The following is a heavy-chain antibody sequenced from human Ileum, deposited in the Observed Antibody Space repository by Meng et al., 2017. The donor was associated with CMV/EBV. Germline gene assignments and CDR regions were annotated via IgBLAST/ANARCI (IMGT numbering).Heavy chain of an antibody. J-gene: IGHJ4*02. D-gene: IGHD2-2*02. CDR1: GGSISSSYYY. CDR3: ATTEYQLLYHDF. V-gene: IGHV4-39*07. CDR2: FYYTGST. Sequence: GSLRLSCTVSGGSISSSYYYWGWIRQPPGKGLEWIGSFYYTGSTYYNPSLKSRVTISVDTSNNKFSLHLLSVTAADTAMYYCATTEYQLLYHDFWGQGTLVTVSS.